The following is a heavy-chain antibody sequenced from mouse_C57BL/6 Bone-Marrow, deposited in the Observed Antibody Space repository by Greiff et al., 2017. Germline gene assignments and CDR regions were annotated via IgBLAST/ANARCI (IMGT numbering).Heavy chain of an antibody. CDR2: VDPENGDT. Sequence: VQLQQSGAELVRPGASVKLSCTASGFNIKDDYMHWVKQRPEKGLEWIGWVDPENGDTEYASKFQGKATITADTSSNTAYLQRSSLTSEYTAVYYCTTRITTVVATDYFDYWGQGTTLTVSS. CDR3: TTRITTVVATDYFDY. D-gene: IGHD1-1*01. V-gene: IGHV14-4*01. J-gene: IGHJ2*01. CDR1: GFNIKDDY.